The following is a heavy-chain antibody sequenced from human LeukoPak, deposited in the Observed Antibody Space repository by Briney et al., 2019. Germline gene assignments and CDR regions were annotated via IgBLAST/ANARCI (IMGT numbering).Heavy chain of an antibody. CDR2: IYYSGNT. V-gene: IGHV4-59*13. J-gene: IGHJ4*02. CDR1: GGSISSYY. Sequence: SETLPLTCTVSGGSISSYYWSWIRQPPGKGLEWIGYIYYSGNTNYNPSLKSRVTISIDTSKNQFSLKLSSVTAADTAVYYSARESGWYGGAGYWGQGTLVTVSS. CDR3: ARESGWYGGAGY. D-gene: IGHD6-19*01.